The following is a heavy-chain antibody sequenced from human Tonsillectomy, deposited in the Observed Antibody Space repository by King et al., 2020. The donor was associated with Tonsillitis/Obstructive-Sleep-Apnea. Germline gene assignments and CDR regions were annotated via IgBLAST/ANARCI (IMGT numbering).Heavy chain of an antibody. V-gene: IGHV3-30*04. CDR1: RFNFNNYV. Sequence: VQLVESGGGVVQPGRSLRLSCAASRFNFNNYVMYWVRQAPGKGLEWVAVISYDGSKKYYADSVKGRFTISRDNSRNTLYLQVNSLRAEDTAVYYCARVKAIFGVVISGGMDVWGQGTTVTVPS. D-gene: IGHD3-3*01. CDR2: ISYDGSKK. CDR3: ARVKAIFGVVISGGMDV. J-gene: IGHJ6*02.